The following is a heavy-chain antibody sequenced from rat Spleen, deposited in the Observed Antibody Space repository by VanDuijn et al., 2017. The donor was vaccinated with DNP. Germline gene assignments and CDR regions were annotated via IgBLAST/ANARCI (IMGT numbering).Heavy chain of an antibody. CDR1: GFTFSTAW. D-gene: IGHD1-12*03. CDR3: AHYYDGYYHGYYYAMDA. Sequence: EVQVLESGGGLVQPGNSLKLSCATSGFTFSTAWMYWYRQFPEKRLEWVARIKAKSNNYATDYTGSVKGRFTISRDDSKSSIYLQMNNLKEEDTAIYYCAHYYDGYYHGYYYAMDAWGQGTSVTVSS. V-gene: IGHV6-6*01. J-gene: IGHJ4*01. CDR2: IKAKSNNYAT.